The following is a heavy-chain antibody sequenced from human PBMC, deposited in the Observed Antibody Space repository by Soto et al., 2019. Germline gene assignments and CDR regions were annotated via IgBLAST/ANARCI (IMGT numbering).Heavy chain of an antibody. Sequence: SETLSLTCAVYGGSFSGYYWSWIRQPPGKGLEWIGEINHSGSTNYNPSLKSRVTISVDTSKNQFSLKLSSVTAADTAVYYCARGQVVRGVIITYYYYYGMDVWGQGTTVTVSS. J-gene: IGHJ6*02. CDR3: ARGQVVRGVIITYYYYYGMDV. D-gene: IGHD3-10*01. CDR2: INHSGST. CDR1: GGSFSGYY. V-gene: IGHV4-34*01.